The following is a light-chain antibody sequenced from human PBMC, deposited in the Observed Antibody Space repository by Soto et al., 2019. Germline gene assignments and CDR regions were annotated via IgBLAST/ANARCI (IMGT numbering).Light chain of an antibody. CDR3: QESYSTPLT. Sequence: DIQMTQSPSSLSASVGDRVIITCRTSQSISRYLNWYQQKPGRAPKLLIYGASTLESGVPSRFSGSGSGTDFILTINNLQPEDFASYFCQESYSTPLTFGGGTKVDIK. V-gene: IGKV1-39*01. J-gene: IGKJ4*01. CDR2: GAS. CDR1: QSISRY.